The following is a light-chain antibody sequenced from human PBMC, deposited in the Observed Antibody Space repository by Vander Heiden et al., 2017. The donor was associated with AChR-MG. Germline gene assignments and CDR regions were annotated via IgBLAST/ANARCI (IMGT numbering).Light chain of an antibody. V-gene: IGKV3D-20*01. CDR2: AAS. Sequence: DIVLTQSPATLSLSPGDRATLSCGASQSVISTYLAWYQQKPGLAPRLLIFAASTRATGIPDRFSGSGSGTDFTLTISRLEPEDFAVYYCQQYGSSPLFTFGPRTRVDIK. J-gene: IGKJ3*01. CDR3: QQYGSSPLFT. CDR1: QSVISTY.